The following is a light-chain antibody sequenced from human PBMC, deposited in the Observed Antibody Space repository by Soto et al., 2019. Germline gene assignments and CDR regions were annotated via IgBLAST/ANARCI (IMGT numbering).Light chain of an antibody. Sequence: EIVMTQSPATLSVSPGERATLSCRASQSISSKLAWYQQKPGQAPRLLIYAASTRATGIPARFSGSGSGTEFTLTISSLQSEDFAVYYCQQCNSWPLTFGGGTKV. CDR1: QSISSK. V-gene: IGKV3-15*01. CDR3: QQCNSWPLT. CDR2: AAS. J-gene: IGKJ4*01.